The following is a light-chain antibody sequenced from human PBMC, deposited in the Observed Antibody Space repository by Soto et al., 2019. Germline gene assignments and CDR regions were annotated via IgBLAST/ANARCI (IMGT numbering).Light chain of an antibody. CDR3: LLYYDGAQLVV. J-gene: IGLJ2*01. Sequence: QAVVTQEPSLTVSPGGTVTLTCASNTGAVTSGNYANWFQQKPGQAPRALIYGSSNKHSWTPVRFSGSLLGGKAAPTLSGVQAEDEAEYYCLLYYDGAQLVVFGGGTKLTVL. CDR2: GSS. CDR1: TGAVTSGNY. V-gene: IGLV7-43*01.